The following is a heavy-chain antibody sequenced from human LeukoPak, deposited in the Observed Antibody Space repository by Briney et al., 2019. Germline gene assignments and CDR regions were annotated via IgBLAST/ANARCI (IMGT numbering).Heavy chain of an antibody. D-gene: IGHD2-15*01. CDR1: GYSFTTYG. Sequence: SVKVSCKSSGYSFTTYGITWVRQAPGQRLEWLGGTIPISGTTIYAQTFQGRVTITADKFTNTAYMDIHSLTSDDTAVYYCAKEAHPLSSGGNYFDYWGQGMLLTVSS. V-gene: IGHV1-69*06. J-gene: IGHJ4*02. CDR3: AKEAHPLSSGGNYFDY. CDR2: TIPISGTT.